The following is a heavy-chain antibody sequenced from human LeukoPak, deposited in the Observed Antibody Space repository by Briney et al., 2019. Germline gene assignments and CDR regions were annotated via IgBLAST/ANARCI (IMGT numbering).Heavy chain of an antibody. J-gene: IGHJ6*03. V-gene: IGHV4-34*01. Sequence: PSETLSLTCAVYGGSFSGYYWSWIRQPPGKGLEWIGEINHSGRTNYNPSLKSRVTISVDTSKNQFSLKLSSVTAADTAVYYCARLNYYYYYMDVWGKGTTVTISS. CDR1: GGSFSGYY. CDR2: INHSGRT. CDR3: ARLNYYYYYMDV.